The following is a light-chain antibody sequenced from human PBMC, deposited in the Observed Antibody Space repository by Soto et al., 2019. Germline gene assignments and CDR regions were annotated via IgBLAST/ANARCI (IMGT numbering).Light chain of an antibody. J-gene: IGLJ2*01. CDR3: QSYDSSLIVV. V-gene: IGLV1-40*01. CDR2: GNS. Sequence: QPVLTQPPSVSGAPGQRVTISCTGSSYNIGPGYDVHWYQQLPGTAPKLLIYGNSNRPSGVPDRFSGSKSGTSASLAITGLQAEDEADYYCQSYDSSLIVVFGGGTKLTVL. CDR1: SYNIGPGYD.